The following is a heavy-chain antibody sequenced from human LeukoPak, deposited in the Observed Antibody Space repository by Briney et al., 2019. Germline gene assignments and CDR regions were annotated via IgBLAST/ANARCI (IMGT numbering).Heavy chain of an antibody. Sequence: GGSLRLSCAASGFTFSSYAMSWVRQAPGKGLEWVSAISGSGGSTYYADSVKGRFTISRDNSKNTQYLQMNSLRADDTAVYYCARGLPALFQFDYWGQGTLVTVSS. CDR3: ARGLPALFQFDY. V-gene: IGHV3-23*01. CDR2: ISGSGGST. J-gene: IGHJ4*02. CDR1: GFTFSSYA. D-gene: IGHD2-2*01.